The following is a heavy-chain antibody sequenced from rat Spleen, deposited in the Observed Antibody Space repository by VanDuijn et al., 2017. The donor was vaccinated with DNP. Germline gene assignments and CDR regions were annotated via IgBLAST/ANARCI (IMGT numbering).Heavy chain of an antibody. Sequence: EVLLVESGGGPVQPGRSLKVSCVASGFIFSNYWMTWIRQAPGKGLEWVASISNTGDNTYYSDSVKGRFTISRDDAKNSLYLQMNSLRSEDTATYYCTRQLGLDYWGQGVMVTVSS. V-gene: IGHV5-31*01. CDR1: GFIFSNYW. CDR3: TRQLGLDY. CDR2: ISNTGDNT. D-gene: IGHD5-1*01. J-gene: IGHJ2*01.